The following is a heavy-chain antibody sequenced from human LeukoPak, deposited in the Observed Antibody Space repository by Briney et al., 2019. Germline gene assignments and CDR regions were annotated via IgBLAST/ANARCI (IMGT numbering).Heavy chain of an antibody. J-gene: IGHJ5*02. CDR2: INHSGST. V-gene: IGHV4-34*01. CDR3: ARHGGSGWPWGKGWFDP. D-gene: IGHD6-19*01. CDR1: GGSFSGYY. Sequence: SETLSLTCAVYGGSFSGYYWSWIRQPPGKGLEWIGEINHSGSTNYNPSLKSRVTISVDTSKNQFSLKLSSVTAADTAVYHCARHGGSGWPWGKGWFDPWGQGTLVTVSS.